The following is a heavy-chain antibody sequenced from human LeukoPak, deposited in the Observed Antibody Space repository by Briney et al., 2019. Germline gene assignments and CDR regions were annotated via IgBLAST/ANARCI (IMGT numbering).Heavy chain of an antibody. J-gene: IGHJ4*02. Sequence: PGRSLRLSCAASGFTFSDYWMHWVRQAPGKGLVWISRPNGDGTMTIYADSVKGRFTISRDNAKNTVYLQMDSLRGEDTAVYYCARVRTTVTFDYWGQGTLVTVSS. CDR3: ARVRTTVTFDY. D-gene: IGHD4-17*01. CDR2: PNGDGTMT. V-gene: IGHV3-74*01. CDR1: GFTFSDYW.